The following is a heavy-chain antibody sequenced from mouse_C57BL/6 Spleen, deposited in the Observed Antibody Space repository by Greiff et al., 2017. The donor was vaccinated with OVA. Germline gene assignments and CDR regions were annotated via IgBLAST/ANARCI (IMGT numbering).Heavy chain of an antibody. CDR1: GYTFTSYW. CDR3: ARWLPWYFDV. J-gene: IGHJ1*03. V-gene: IGHV1-55*01. D-gene: IGHD2-2*01. CDR2: IYPGSGST. Sequence: VQLQQSGAELVKPGASVKMSCKASGYTFTSYWITWVKQRPGQGLEWIGDIYPGSGSTNYNEKFKSKATLTVDTSSSTAYMQLSSLTSEDSAVYYCARWLPWYFDVWGTGTTVTVSS.